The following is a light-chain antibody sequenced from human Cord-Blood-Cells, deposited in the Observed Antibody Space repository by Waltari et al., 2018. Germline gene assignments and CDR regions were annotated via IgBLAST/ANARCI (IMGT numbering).Light chain of an antibody. J-gene: IGLJ3*02. Sequence: QSALTQPASVSGSPGQSITISCTGTSSDVGSYNLVSWYQQHPGQAPKLMIYEGVKRPSGVANRFSGSRSGNTASLTISGLQAEDEADYYCCSYAGSSTWAFGGGTKLTVL. CDR3: CSYAGSSTWA. V-gene: IGLV2-23*01. CDR1: SSDVGSYNL. CDR2: EGV.